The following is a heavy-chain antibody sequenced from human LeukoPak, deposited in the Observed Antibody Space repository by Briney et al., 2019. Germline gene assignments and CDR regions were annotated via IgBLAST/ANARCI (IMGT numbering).Heavy chain of an antibody. CDR2: IKQDGSQK. V-gene: IGHV3-7*01. J-gene: IGHJ4*02. CDR1: GFTFSNYW. D-gene: IGHD6-6*01. Sequence: GGSLRLSCAASGFTFSNYWMSWVRKAPGKGLEWVANIKQDGSQKYYVDSVKGRFTISRDNAKNSQYLQMNSLRAEDTAMYYCARIGYSSSSFDYWDQGTLVTASS. CDR3: ARIGYSSSSFDY.